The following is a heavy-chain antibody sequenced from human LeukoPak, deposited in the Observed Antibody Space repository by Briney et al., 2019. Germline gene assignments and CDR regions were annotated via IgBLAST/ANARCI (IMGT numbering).Heavy chain of an antibody. D-gene: IGHD1-7*01. V-gene: IGHV4-34*01. J-gene: IGHJ5*02. CDR3: ARMLYNWNLKKKLWFDP. CDR1: GGSFSGYY. CDR2: INHSGST. Sequence: KPSETLSLTCAVYGGSFSGYYWSWIRQPPGKGLEWIGEINHSGSTNYNPSLKSRVTISVDTSKNQFSLKLSSVTAADTAVYYCARMLYNWNLKKKLWFDPWGQGTLVTVSS.